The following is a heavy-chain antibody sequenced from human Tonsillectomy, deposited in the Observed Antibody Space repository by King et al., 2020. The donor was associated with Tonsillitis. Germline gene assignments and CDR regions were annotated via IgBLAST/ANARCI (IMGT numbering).Heavy chain of an antibody. CDR1: GYSFTNYW. CDR2: IYPGDSDA. V-gene: IGHV5-51*01. D-gene: IGHD3-22*01. Sequence: VQLVESGAEVKKPGESLKISCKGSGYSFTNYWIGWVRQMPGKGLEWMGLIYPGDSDARYSPSFQGQVTVSADKSISTAYLQWSSLKASDTAMYYCARLTGFDSSGYYGDYWGQGTLVTVSS. CDR3: ARLTGFDSSGYYGDY. J-gene: IGHJ4*02.